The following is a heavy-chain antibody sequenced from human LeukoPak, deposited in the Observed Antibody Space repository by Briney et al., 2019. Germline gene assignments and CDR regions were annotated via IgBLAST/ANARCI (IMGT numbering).Heavy chain of an antibody. V-gene: IGHV3-30-3*01. J-gene: IGHJ3*02. CDR1: EFTVSTYF. D-gene: IGHD2-21*01. Sequence: GRSLRLSCAASEFTVSTYFMHWVRQAPGKGLEWAADIASDGSHTFYVESVKGRFTISRDNSKNTLYLQMNSLRAEDTAVYFCARERQDTILHSGAFDIWGQGTMVTVSS. CDR2: IASDGSHT. CDR3: ARERQDTILHSGAFDI.